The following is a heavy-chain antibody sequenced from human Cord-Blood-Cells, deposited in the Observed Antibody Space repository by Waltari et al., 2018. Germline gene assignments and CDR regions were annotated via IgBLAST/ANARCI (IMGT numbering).Heavy chain of an antibody. CDR2: IYYSGST. J-gene: IGHJ2*01. Sequence: QVQLQESGPGLVKPSETLSLTCTVPGGSISSYYWSWIRQPPGKGLEWIGYIYYSGSTNYNPSLKSRVTISVDTSKNQFSLKLSSVTAADTAVYYCARVDWGWYFDLWGRGTLVTVSS. D-gene: IGHD7-27*01. CDR3: ARVDWGWYFDL. CDR1: GGSISSYY. V-gene: IGHV4-59*01.